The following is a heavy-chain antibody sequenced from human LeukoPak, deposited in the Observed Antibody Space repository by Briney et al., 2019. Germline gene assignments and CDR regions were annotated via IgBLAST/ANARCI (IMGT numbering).Heavy chain of an antibody. Sequence: SETRSLTCAVYGGSFIGYYWSWIRQPPGKGLEWIGEINHSGSTNYNPSLKSRVTILVDTSKNQFSLKLSSVTAADTAVYYCARDVYGSSGYYSHWGQGTLVTVSS. CDR2: INHSGST. CDR1: GGSFIGYY. J-gene: IGHJ1*01. CDR3: ARDVYGSSGYYSH. D-gene: IGHD3-22*01. V-gene: IGHV4-34*01.